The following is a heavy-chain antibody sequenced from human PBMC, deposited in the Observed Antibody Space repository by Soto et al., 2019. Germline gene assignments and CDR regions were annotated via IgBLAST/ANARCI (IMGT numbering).Heavy chain of an antibody. CDR3: AKAPSSDCNSGACSLRS. D-gene: IGHD2-21*01. V-gene: IGHV3-23*01. CDR1: GFTFSNYG. J-gene: IGHJ5*02. Sequence: EVQLLESGGGLVQPGGSLRLSCAASGFTFSNYGMSWVRQAPGKGLEWVSSISGGNTFYAGSVKGRFIISRDNSKNTLYLQMNSLTAEDTAVYYCAKAPSSDCNSGACSLRSWGQGTLVTVSS. CDR2: ISGGNT.